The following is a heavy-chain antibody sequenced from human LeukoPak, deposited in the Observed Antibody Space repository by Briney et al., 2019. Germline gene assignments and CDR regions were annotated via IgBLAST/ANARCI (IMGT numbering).Heavy chain of an antibody. CDR2: INPSGGST. V-gene: IGHV1-46*01. CDR1: GYTFTSYD. CDR3: ARDRYYDFWSGYPADY. J-gene: IGHJ4*02. D-gene: IGHD3-3*01. Sequence: ASVKVSCKASGYTFTSYDINWVRQATGQGLEWMGIINPSGGSTSYAQKFQGRVTMTRDTSTSTVYMELSSLRSEDTAVYYCARDRYYDFWSGYPADYWAQGTLVTVSS.